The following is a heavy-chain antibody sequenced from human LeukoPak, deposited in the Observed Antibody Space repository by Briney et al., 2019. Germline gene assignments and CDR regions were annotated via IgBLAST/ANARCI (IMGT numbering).Heavy chain of an antibody. D-gene: IGHD5-18*01. V-gene: IGHV3-30*04. CDR1: GFTFSSYA. CDR3: ARDIPMVTDY. CDR2: ISYDGSNK. J-gene: IGHJ4*02. Sequence: GGSLRLSCAASGFTFSSYAMHWVRQAPGKGLEWVAVISYDGSNKYYADSVEGRFTISRDNSKNTLYLQMNSLRAEDTAVYYCARDIPMVTDYWGQGTLVTVSS.